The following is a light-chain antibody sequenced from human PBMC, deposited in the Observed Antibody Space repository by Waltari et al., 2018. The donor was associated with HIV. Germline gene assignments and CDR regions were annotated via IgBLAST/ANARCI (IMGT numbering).Light chain of an antibody. V-gene: IGLV1-40*01. CDR1: RTNIGAGPD. CDR2: SNI. CDR3: QSYDTSLSVNYV. Sequence: QSVLTQPPSVSGALGLRVTISCTGSRTNIGAGPDVHRYQQLPGTAPKLLIYSNIIRPSGVPDRFSASKSGTSASLAITGLRPEDEADYYCQSYDTSLSVNYVFGTGTKVTVL. J-gene: IGLJ1*01.